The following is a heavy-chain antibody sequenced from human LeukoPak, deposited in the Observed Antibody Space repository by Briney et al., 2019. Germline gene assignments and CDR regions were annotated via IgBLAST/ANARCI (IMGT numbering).Heavy chain of an antibody. Sequence: PGGSLRLSCAVSGFTVSSNYMSWVRQAPGKGLDWVPVIYSGGDTYYAASVKGRFTISRDNSKNTLFLQMNRLRPEDAAVYYCAKAPVTTCRGAFCYPFDYWGLGTLVTVSS. CDR3: AKAPVTTCRGAFCYPFDY. J-gene: IGHJ4*02. CDR1: GFTVSSNY. D-gene: IGHD2-15*01. CDR2: IYSGGDT. V-gene: IGHV3-53*01.